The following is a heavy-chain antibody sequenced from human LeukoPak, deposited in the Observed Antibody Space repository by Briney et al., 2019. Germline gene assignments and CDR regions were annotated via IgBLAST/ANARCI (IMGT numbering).Heavy chain of an antibody. D-gene: IGHD2-21*02. CDR1: GLTFSTSP. CDR2: IYSRSGNI. V-gene: IGHV3-21*01. J-gene: IGHJ4*02. CDR3: ARVGGAYCGGDCYAGIDY. Sequence: PGGSLRLSCAASGLTFSTSPMNWVRLAPGNRLEWVSSIYSRSGNIYYAESVKGRFTISRDNAKNSLYLQMTSLRAEDTAVYYCARVGGAYCGGDCYAGIDYWGQGTLVTVSS.